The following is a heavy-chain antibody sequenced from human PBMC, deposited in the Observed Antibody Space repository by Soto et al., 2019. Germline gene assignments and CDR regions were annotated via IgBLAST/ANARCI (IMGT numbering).Heavy chain of an antibody. D-gene: IGHD3-10*01. CDR3: TTDGGEYPWNY. CDR2: IKSKTDGGTT. Sequence: PGGSLRLSCAASGFTFSNAWMSWVRQAPGKGREGVGRIKSKTDGGTTDYTAPVKGRFTISRDDSKNTLYLQMNSLKTEDTAVYYCTTDGGEYPWNYWGQGTLVTVSS. CDR1: GFTFSNAW. J-gene: IGHJ4*02. V-gene: IGHV3-15*01.